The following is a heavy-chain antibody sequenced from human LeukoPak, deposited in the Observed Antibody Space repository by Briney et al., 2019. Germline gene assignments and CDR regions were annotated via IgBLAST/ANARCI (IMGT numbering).Heavy chain of an antibody. CDR3: AREGPLQEFDY. V-gene: IGHV3-21*01. CDR2: ISSSSSYI. D-gene: IGHD4-11*01. Sequence: GGSLRLSCAASGFTFSNYSMNWVRQAPGKGLEWVSSISSSSSYIYYADSVKGRFTISRDNAKNSLYLQMNSLRAEDTAVFYCAREGPLQEFDYWGQGTLVTVSS. CDR1: GFTFSNYS. J-gene: IGHJ4*02.